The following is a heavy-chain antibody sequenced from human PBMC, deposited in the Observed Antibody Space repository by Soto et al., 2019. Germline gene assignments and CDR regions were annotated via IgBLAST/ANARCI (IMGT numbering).Heavy chain of an antibody. D-gene: IGHD4-17*01. J-gene: IGHJ4*02. V-gene: IGHV3-23*01. CDR3: ARAGDYGDYLSFDY. Sequence: PGGSLRLSCAASGFTCSSYAMSWVRQAPGKGLEWVSAISGSGGSTYYADSVKGRFTISRDNSKNTLYLQMNSLRAEDTAVYYCARAGDYGDYLSFDYWGQGPLGSVSS. CDR2: ISGSGGST. CDR1: GFTCSSYA.